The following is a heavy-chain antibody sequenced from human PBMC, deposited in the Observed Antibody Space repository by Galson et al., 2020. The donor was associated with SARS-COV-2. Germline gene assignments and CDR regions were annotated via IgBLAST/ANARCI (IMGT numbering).Heavy chain of an antibody. V-gene: IGHV3-21*04. J-gene: IGHJ3*02. D-gene: IGHD3-9*01. CDR1: GFTFSSYS. Sequence: LSLTCAASGFTFSSYSMNWVRQAPGKGLEWVSSISSSSSYIYYADSVKGRFTISRDNAKNSLYLQMNSLRAEDTAMYYCARDYYETLDGYYKNYAFHIWGQGTMVTVSS. CDR3: ARDYYETLDGYYKNYAFHI. CDR2: ISSSSSYI.